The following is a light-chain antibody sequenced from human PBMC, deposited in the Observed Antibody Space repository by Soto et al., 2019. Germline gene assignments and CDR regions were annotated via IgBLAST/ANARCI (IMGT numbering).Light chain of an antibody. J-gene: IGKJ1*01. Sequence: EIVMTQSPATLSVSLGERATLSCRASQSVSGNLAWYQQKPGQAPRLLIYGASTRATAIPARFSGSGSGTEFTLTISSLQSEDFVVYYCQQYNNWPPAFGQGNKVEIK. CDR1: QSVSGN. CDR2: GAS. V-gene: IGKV3-15*01. CDR3: QQYNNWPPA.